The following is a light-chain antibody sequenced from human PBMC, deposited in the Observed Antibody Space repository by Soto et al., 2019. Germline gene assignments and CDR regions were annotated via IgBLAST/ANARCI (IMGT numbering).Light chain of an antibody. CDR2: KAS. J-gene: IGKJ1*01. V-gene: IGKV1-5*03. CDR1: QSISSW. CDR3: QQYSTYWT. Sequence: DIQMTQSPSTLSASVGDRVTITCRASQSISSWLAWYQQTPGKAPRLLIYKASTLESGVPSRFSGSGSGTDFTLTISSLQPDDFATYYCQQYSTYWTFGQGTK.